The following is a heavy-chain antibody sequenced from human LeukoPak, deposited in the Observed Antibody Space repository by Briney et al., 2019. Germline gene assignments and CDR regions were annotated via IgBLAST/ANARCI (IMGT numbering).Heavy chain of an antibody. Sequence: SETLSLTCPVSGGSISIYYWNWIRQPPGKGLEWIGSIYNSGSTTYNPSLKSRVTISGDTSKNQFSLKLSSVTAADTAVYYCTRDRELGFWGQGTLVTVSS. CDR2: IYNSGST. CDR3: TRDRELGF. J-gene: IGHJ4*02. D-gene: IGHD1-26*01. CDR1: GGSISIYY. V-gene: IGHV4-59*01.